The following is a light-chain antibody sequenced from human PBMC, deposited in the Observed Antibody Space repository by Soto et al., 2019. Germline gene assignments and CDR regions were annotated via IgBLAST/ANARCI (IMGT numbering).Light chain of an antibody. J-gene: IGKJ4*01. V-gene: IGKV3-20*01. CDR2: GAS. Sequence: EIVLTQSPGTLSLSPGERATLSCRASQSVSSSYLAWYQQKPCQAPRLLIYGASSRATGIPDRFSGSGSGTDFTLTIVRLEPGDFAVYYCKQYGRSPSFGGGTKVEIK. CDR3: KQYGRSPS. CDR1: QSVSSSY.